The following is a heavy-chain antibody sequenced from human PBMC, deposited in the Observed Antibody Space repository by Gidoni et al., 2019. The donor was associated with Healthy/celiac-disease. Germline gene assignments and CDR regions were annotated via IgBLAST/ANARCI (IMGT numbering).Heavy chain of an antibody. Sequence: EVQLVESGGGLVKPGGSLRLSCAASRFTFSNAWMSWVRQAPGKGLEWVGRMKSKTDGGTTDYAAPVKGRFTISRDDSKNTLYLQMNSLKTEDTAVYYCTTDRNGYDFWSGYYTGFFEHDYWGQGTLVTVSS. D-gene: IGHD3-3*01. J-gene: IGHJ4*02. CDR3: TTDRNGYDFWSGYYTGFFEHDY. CDR2: MKSKTDGGTT. CDR1: RFTFSNAW. V-gene: IGHV3-15*01.